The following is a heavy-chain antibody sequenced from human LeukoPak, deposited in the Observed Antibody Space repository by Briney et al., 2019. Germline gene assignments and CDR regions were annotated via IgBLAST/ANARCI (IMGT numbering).Heavy chain of an antibody. J-gene: IGHJ3*02. Sequence: GGSLRLSCAASGFTFSDYYMSWIRQAPGKGLEWVSAISGSGGSTYYADSVKGRFTISRDNSKNTLYLQMNSLRAEDTAVYYCAKAPPGAGITDAFDIWGQGTMVTVSS. V-gene: IGHV3-23*01. CDR3: AKAPPGAGITDAFDI. CDR2: ISGSGGST. D-gene: IGHD3-3*01. CDR1: GFTFSDYY.